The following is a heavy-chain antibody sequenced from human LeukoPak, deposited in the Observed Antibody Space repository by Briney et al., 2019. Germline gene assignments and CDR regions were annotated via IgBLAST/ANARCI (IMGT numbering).Heavy chain of an antibody. CDR3: AKGSKAVLFTRDHYMDV. CDR2: IRYDGSNK. V-gene: IGHV3-30*02. Sequence: GGSVRLSCAASGFTFSSYDIHWVRQAPGKGLEWVAFIRYDGSNKYYADSVRGRFTISRDNSKNTLYLQMNSLRAEDTAVYFCAKGSKAVLFTRDHYMDVWGKGTTVAISS. J-gene: IGHJ6*03. CDR1: GFTFSSYD. D-gene: IGHD6-19*01.